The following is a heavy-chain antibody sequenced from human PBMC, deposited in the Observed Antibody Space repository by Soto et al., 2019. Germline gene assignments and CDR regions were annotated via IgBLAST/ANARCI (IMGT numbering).Heavy chain of an antibody. CDR1: GFPFTTYG. D-gene: IGHD3-10*01. CDR3: VGGQYYFDY. J-gene: IGHJ4*02. Sequence: QVQLVESGGGVVQPGRSLRLSCAAPGFPFTTYGMHWVREGPGTGLEWVAVISYDGTNKYYADSVKGRFTISRDNSKNMLYLQMNSLRPEDTALYYCVGGQYYFDYRGQGTLVTVSS. CDR2: ISYDGTNK. V-gene: IGHV3-30*03.